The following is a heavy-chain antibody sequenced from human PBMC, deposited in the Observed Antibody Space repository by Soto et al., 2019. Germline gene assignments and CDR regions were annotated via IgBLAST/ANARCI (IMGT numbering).Heavy chain of an antibody. V-gene: IGHV4-39*07. CDR2: IHHSGST. CDR3: ARAHPGPTYWFDP. D-gene: IGHD3-16*01. Sequence: PSETLSLTCAVSGGSISSGVYSWSWIRQPPGKGLEWIGAIHHSGSTNYNPSLKSRVTISVDTSKNQFSLKLSSVTAADTAVYYCARAHPGPTYWFDPWGRGTMVTVSS. CDR1: GGSISSGVYS. J-gene: IGHJ5*02.